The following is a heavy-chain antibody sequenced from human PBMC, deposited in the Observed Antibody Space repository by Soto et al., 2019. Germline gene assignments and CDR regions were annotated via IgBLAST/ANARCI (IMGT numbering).Heavy chain of an antibody. CDR1: GLTFSSYS. CDR3: ARVGPGIAAAGTSSRYYYGMDV. D-gene: IGHD6-13*01. J-gene: IGHJ6*02. V-gene: IGHV3-21*01. Sequence: GGSMRLSCAASGLTFSSYSINWVRQAPGKGLEWVSSISSRSSYIYYADSVKGRFTISRDNAKNSLYLQMNSLRAEDTAVYYCARVGPGIAAAGTSSRYYYGMDVWGQGTTVTVSS. CDR2: ISSRSSYI.